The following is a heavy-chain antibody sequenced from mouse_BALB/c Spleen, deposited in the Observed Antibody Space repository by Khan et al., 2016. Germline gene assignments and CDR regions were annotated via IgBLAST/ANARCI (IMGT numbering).Heavy chain of an antibody. CDR2: INTYSGES. V-gene: IGHV9-3-1*01. J-gene: IGHJ1*01. Sequence: QIQLVQSGPELKKPGKTVKISCKASGYTFTNYGMNWVKQAPGKGLKWMGWINTYSGESTYADDFKGRFACSLGPSANTAYLQINNLKNEDTATYFCARCRYYYGSSRYCGVWGAGTTGTVSS. D-gene: IGHD1-1*01. CDR1: GYTFTNYG. CDR3: ARCRYYYGSSRYCGV.